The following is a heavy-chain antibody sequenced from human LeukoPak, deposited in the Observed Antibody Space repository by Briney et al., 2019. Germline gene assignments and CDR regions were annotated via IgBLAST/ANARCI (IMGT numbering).Heavy chain of an antibody. CDR3: SKDLIH. V-gene: IGHV3-30*02. Sequence: GGSLRLSCAAPGFTFSSYSMNWVRQAPGKGLEWVAFIRYDGSNKYYADSVKGRFTISRDNSKNTLYLQMNSLRAEDTAVYYCSKDLIHWGQGTLVTVSS. J-gene: IGHJ4*02. CDR2: IRYDGSNK. CDR1: GFTFSSYS. D-gene: IGHD3-16*01.